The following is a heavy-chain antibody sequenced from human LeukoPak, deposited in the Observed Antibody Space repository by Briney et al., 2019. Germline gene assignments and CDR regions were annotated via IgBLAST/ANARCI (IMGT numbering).Heavy chain of an antibody. CDR1: GGSISSSSYY. D-gene: IGHD3-22*01. CDR3: AREYYDSSGYYWLVGWFDP. V-gene: IGHV4-39*07. CDR2: IYYSGST. Sequence: SETLSLTCTVSGGSISSSSYYWGWIRQPPGKGLEWIGSIYYSGSTYYNPSLKSRVTISVDTSKNQFSLKLSSVTAADTAVYYCAREYYDSSGYYWLVGWFDPWGQGTLVTVSS. J-gene: IGHJ5*02.